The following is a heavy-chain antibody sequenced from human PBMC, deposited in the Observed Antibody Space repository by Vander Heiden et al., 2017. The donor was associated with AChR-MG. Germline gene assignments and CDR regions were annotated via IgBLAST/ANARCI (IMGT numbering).Heavy chain of an antibody. CDR2: IYYSGST. CDR1: GGSISSYH. CDR3: ARGYYGSGSYPFDY. V-gene: IGHV4-59*01. D-gene: IGHD3-10*01. Sequence: QVQLQESGPGLVKPSETLSLTCTVSGGSISSYHWSWIRQPPGKGLEWIGYIYYSGSTNYNPSLKSRVTISVDTSKNQFSLKLSSVTAADTAVYYCARGYYGSGSYPFDYWGQGTLVTVSS. J-gene: IGHJ4*02.